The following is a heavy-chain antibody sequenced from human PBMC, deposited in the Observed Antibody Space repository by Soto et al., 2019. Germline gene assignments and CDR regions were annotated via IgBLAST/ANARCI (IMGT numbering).Heavy chain of an antibody. CDR3: ARVSGYSSSWYRSRFDY. CDR2: TYYRSKWYN. V-gene: IGHV6-1*01. J-gene: IGHJ4*02. CDR1: GDSVSSNSAA. Sequence: PSQTLSLTCAISGDSVSSNSAAWNWIRQSPSGGLEWLGRTYYRSKWYNDYAVSVKSRITINPDTSKNQFSLQLNSVTPEDTAVYYCARVSGYSSSWYRSRFDYWGQGTLVSVSA. D-gene: IGHD6-13*01.